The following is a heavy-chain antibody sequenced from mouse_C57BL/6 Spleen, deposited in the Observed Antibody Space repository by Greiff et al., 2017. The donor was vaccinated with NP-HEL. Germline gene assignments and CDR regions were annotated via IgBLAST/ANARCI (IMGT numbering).Heavy chain of an antibody. D-gene: IGHD2-3*01. Sequence: EVMLVESGGGLVKPGGSLKLSCAASGFTFSSYTMSWVRQTPEKRLEWVATISGGGGNTYYPDSVKGRFTISRDNAKNTRYLQMSSLRSEDTALYYCARHRDGYYAYFDYWGQGTTLTVSS. CDR1: GFTFSSYT. CDR2: ISGGGGNT. CDR3: ARHRDGYYAYFDY. J-gene: IGHJ2*01. V-gene: IGHV5-9*01.